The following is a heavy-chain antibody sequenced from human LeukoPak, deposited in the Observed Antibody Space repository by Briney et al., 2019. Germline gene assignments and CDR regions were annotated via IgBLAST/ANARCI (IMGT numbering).Heavy chain of an antibody. Sequence: ASVKVSCKASGYTFTSYYMHWVRQAPGQGLEWMGIINPSGGSTSYAQKFQGRVTMTRDTSTSTVYMELSSLRSEDTAVHYCARLPFRYAFDYWGQGTLVTVSS. V-gene: IGHV1-46*03. CDR2: INPSGGST. D-gene: IGHD3-9*01. CDR3: ARLPFRYAFDY. CDR1: GYTFTSYY. J-gene: IGHJ4*02.